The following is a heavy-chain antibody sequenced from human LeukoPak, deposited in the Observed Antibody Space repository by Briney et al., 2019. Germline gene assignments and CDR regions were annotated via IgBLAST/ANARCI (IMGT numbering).Heavy chain of an antibody. D-gene: IGHD5-24*01. Sequence: GGSLRLSCAASGFSFSNSWMTWVRQAPGKGLEWVANINEDGSQKYFVDSVKGRFTFSRDNSKNTLYLQMNSLRAEDTAVYYCAKEPFGGYNGEFDYWGQGTLVTVSS. J-gene: IGHJ4*02. V-gene: IGHV3-7*03. CDR1: GFSFSNSW. CDR2: INEDGSQK. CDR3: AKEPFGGYNGEFDY.